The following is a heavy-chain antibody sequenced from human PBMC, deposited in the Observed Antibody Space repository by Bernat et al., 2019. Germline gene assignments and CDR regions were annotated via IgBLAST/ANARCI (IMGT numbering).Heavy chain of an antibody. CDR2: FSESGSST. Sequence: EVQLLESGGGLVQPGGSLRLSCAASGFTFSSYAMSWVRQAPGKGLEWVSTFSESGSSTFYPDSVRGRFTISRDNSKNTLYLQMNSLRAEDTAVYYCATWGSNYGDYWGQGTLVTVSS. CDR1: GFTFSSYA. CDR3: ATWGSNYGDY. J-gene: IGHJ4*02. V-gene: IGHV3-23*01. D-gene: IGHD4-11*01.